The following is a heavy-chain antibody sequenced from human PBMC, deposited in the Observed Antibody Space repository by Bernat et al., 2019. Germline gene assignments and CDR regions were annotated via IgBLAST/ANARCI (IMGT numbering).Heavy chain of an antibody. V-gene: IGHV3-21*01. CDR3: ARDLEYSGYDFDY. CDR2: ISSSSSYI. J-gene: IGHJ4*02. D-gene: IGHD5-12*01. Sequence: EVQLLESGGGLVQPGGSLRLSCAASGFTFSSYAMTWVRQAPGKGLEWVSSISSSSSYIYYADSVKGRFTISRDNAKNSLYLQMNSLRAEDTAVYYCARDLEYSGYDFDYWGQGTLVTVSS. CDR1: GFTFSSYA.